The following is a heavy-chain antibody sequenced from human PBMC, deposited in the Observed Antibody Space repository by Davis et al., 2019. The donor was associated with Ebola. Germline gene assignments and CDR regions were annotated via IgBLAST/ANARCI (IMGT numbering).Heavy chain of an antibody. Sequence: TLSLTCTVSGDSIGSVYWSWIRQPPGKALEWLALIYWDDDKRYSPSLKSRLTITKDTSKNQVVLTMTNMDPVDTATYYCAHILDRRWLGAFDYWGQGTLVTVSS. D-gene: IGHD5-24*01. CDR2: IYWDDDK. CDR3: AHILDRRWLGAFDY. J-gene: IGHJ4*02. V-gene: IGHV2-5*08. CDR1: GDSIGSVYW.